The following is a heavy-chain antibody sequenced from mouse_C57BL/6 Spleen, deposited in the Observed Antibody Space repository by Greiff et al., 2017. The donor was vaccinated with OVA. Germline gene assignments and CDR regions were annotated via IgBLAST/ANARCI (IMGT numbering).Heavy chain of an antibody. Sequence: QVQLQPSWAELVRPGASVKMSCKASGYTFTSYNMHWVKQTPRQGLEWIGAIYPGNGDTSYNQKFKGKATLTVDKSSSTAYMQLSSLTSEDSAVYFCARSGHGSGYVSFAYWGKGTLVTVSA. J-gene: IGHJ3*01. D-gene: IGHD3-2*02. CDR3: ARSGHGSGYVSFAY. CDR2: IYPGNGDT. V-gene: IGHV1-12*01. CDR1: GYTFTSYN.